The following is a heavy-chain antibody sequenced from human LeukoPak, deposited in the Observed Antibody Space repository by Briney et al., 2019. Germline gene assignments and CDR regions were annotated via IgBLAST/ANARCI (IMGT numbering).Heavy chain of an antibody. D-gene: IGHD6-13*01. V-gene: IGHV1-2*02. CDR1: GYTFTGYY. CDR3: ARDLSSSWYYFDY. J-gene: IGHJ4*02. CDR2: INPNSGGT. Sequence: ASVKVSCKASGYTFTGYYMHWVRQAPGQGLEWMGWINPNSGGTNYAQKFQGRVTMTRDTPISTAYMELSRLRSDDTAVYYCARDLSSSWYYFDYWGQGTLVTVSS.